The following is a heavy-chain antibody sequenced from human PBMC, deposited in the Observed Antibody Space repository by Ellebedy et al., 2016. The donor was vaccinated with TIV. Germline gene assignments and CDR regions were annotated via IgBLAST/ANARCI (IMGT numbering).Heavy chain of an antibody. Sequence: GESLKISCKGSGYNFPTYWINWVRQMPGQGLEWMGRIDPADSQTTYSPSFQCHVTIAVDKSANTAYLPWRSLKASDTAMYFCPSQRGQLAVAATGRWFDPWGQGTLVTVSS. CDR3: PSQRGQLAVAATGRWFDP. D-gene: IGHD6-19*01. CDR2: IDPADSQT. V-gene: IGHV5-10-1*01. J-gene: IGHJ5*02. CDR1: GYNFPTYW.